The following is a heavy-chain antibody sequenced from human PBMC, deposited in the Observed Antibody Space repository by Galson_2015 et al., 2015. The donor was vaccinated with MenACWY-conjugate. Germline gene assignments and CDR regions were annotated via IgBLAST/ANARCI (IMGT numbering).Heavy chain of an antibody. Sequence: SVKVSCKASGGTFSSYAISWVRQAPGQGLEWMGGIIPIFGTANYAQEFQGRVTITADESTSTAYMELSSLRSEDTAVYYCASRVRDYGAYYYYYMDVWGKGTTVTVSS. CDR3: ASRVRDYGAYYYYYMDV. D-gene: IGHD4-17*01. CDR1: GGTFSSYA. CDR2: IIPIFGTA. V-gene: IGHV1-69*13. J-gene: IGHJ6*03.